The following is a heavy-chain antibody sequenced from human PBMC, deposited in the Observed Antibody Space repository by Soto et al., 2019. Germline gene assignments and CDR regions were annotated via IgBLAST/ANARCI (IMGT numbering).Heavy chain of an antibody. D-gene: IGHD3-10*01. CDR3: ARREDTMVRGTRDAFDI. V-gene: IGHV4-59*08. J-gene: IGHJ3*02. CDR2: IYYSGST. Sequence: SETLSLTCTVSGGSISSYYWSWIRQPPGKGLEWIGYIYYSGSTNYNPSLKSRVTISVDTSKNQFSLKPSSVTAADTAVHYCARREDTMVRGTRDAFDIWGQGTMVTVSS. CDR1: GGSISSYY.